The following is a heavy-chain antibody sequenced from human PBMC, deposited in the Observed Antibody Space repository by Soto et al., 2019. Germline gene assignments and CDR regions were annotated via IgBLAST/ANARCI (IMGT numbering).Heavy chain of an antibody. V-gene: IGHV3-15*07. CDR2: IKSKTDGGTT. J-gene: IGHJ4*02. Sequence: EVQLVESGGGLVKPGGSLRLSCAASGFTFSNAWMNWVRQAPGKGLEWVGRIKSKTDGGTTDYAAPVKGRFTISRDDSKNTLYLQMNSLKTEDTAVYYCTTAVVAAASDFDYWGQGTLVTVSS. CDR1: GFTFSNAW. D-gene: IGHD6-13*01. CDR3: TTAVVAAASDFDY.